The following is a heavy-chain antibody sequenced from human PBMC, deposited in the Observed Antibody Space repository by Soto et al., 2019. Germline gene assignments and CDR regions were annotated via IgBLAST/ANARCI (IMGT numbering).Heavy chain of an antibody. CDR1: GGSISSGGYS. CDR2: IYHSGST. Sequence: PSETLSLTCAVSGGSISSGGYSWSWIRQPPGKGLEWIGYIYHSGSTYYNPSLKSRVTISVDTSKNQFSLKLSSVTAADTAVYYCARDQGFSMVRGVDYYYGMDVWGQGTTVTVSS. V-gene: IGHV4-30-2*05. D-gene: IGHD3-10*01. CDR3: ARDQGFSMVRGVDYYYGMDV. J-gene: IGHJ6*02.